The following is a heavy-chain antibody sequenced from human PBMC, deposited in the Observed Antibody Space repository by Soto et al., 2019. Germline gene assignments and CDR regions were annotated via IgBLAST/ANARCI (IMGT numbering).Heavy chain of an antibody. CDR2: INSDGSST. J-gene: IGHJ4*02. CDR1: GFTFSSYW. CDR3: VRTSLVVAAATREDY. V-gene: IGHV3-74*01. D-gene: IGHD2-15*01. Sequence: EVQLVESGGGLVKPGGSLRLSCAASGFTFSSYWMHWVRQAAGKGLVWVSRINSDGSSTSYADSVKGRFTISRDNAKNTLYLQMNSLRAEDTAVYYCVRTSLVVAAATREDYWGQGTLVTVSS.